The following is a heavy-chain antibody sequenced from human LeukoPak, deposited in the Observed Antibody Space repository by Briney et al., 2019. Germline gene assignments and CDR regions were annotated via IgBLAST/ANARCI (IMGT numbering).Heavy chain of an antibody. V-gene: IGHV7-4-1*02. CDR1: GYTFTSYA. CDR2: INTNTGNP. D-gene: IGHD2-21*02. J-gene: IGHJ6*02. CDR3: ARDLEVVTAIPEYYYYGMDV. Sequence: GASVKVSCKASGYTFTSYAMNWVRQAPGQGLEWMGWINTNTGNPTYAQGFTGRFVFSLDTSVSTAYLQISSLKAEDTAVYYCARDLEVVTAIPEYYYYGMDVWGLGTTVTVSS.